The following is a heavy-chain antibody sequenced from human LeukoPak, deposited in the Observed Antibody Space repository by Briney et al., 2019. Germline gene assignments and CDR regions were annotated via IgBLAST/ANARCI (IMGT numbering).Heavy chain of an antibody. D-gene: IGHD5-18*01. CDR3: ARNVDTAMVGFDY. CDR1: GGSISSSSYY. Sequence: PSETLSLTCTVSGGSISSSSYYWGWIRQPPGKGLEWIGSIYYSGSTYYNPSLKSRVTISVDTSKNQFSPKLSSVTAADTAVYYCARNVDTAMVGFDYWGQGTLVTVSS. CDR2: IYYSGST. J-gene: IGHJ4*02. V-gene: IGHV4-39*07.